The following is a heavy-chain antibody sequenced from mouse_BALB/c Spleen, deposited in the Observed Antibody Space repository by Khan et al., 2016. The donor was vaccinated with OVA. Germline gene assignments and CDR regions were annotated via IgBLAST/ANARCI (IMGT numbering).Heavy chain of an antibody. Sequence: QVQLQQSGPELVKPGASVKMSCKASGYTFTSFWIHWVKQRPGQGLEWIGMIDPSKSETRLNQKFKDKATLNVDKSSNTAYMQLSRLTSEDSAVYYWARGGYGSPFAYWGQGTLVTVSA. D-gene: IGHD1-1*01. V-gene: IGHV1S127*01. J-gene: IGHJ3*01. CDR1: GYTFTSFW. CDR3: ARGGYGSPFAY. CDR2: IDPSKSET.